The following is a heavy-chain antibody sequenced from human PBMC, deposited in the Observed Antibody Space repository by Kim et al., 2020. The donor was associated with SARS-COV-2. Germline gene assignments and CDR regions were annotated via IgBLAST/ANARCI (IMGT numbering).Heavy chain of an antibody. CDR2: INSDGSST. CDR1: GFTFSSYW. V-gene: IGHV3-74*01. J-gene: IGHJ2*01. CDR3: ARESGLRFLEWSHPLYWYFAP. Sequence: GGSLRLSCAASGFTFSSYWMHWVRQAPGKGLVWVSRINSDGSSTSYADSVKGRFTISRDNAKNTLYLQMNSLRAEDTAVYYCARESGLRFLEWSHPLYWYFAPWGRGTLVTVSS. D-gene: IGHD3-3*01.